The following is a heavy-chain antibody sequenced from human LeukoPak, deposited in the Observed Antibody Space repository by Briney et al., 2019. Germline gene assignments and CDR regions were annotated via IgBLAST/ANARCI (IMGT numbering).Heavy chain of an antibody. CDR3: ARVSPRPAHYGSGRDLLGPLRGYYYYYMDV. J-gene: IGHJ6*03. V-gene: IGHV4-61*02. D-gene: IGHD3-10*01. Sequence: SETLSLTCTVSGASISSGSYYWSWIRQPAGKGLEWIGRVYSSGNTYYNPSLKSRVIISVDTSKNQFSLKLSYVTAADTAVYYCARVSPRPAHYGSGRDLLGPLRGYYYYYMDVWGKGTTVTVSS. CDR1: GASISSGSYY. CDR2: VYSSGNT.